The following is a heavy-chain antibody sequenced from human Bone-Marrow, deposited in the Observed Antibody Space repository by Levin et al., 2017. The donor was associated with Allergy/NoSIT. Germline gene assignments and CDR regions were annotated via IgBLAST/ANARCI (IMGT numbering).Heavy chain of an antibody. J-gene: IGHJ4*02. V-gene: IGHV1-69*13. CDR3: ARGGGYTLTKVWYLDY. Sequence: SVKVSCKASGGTFSNYATSWVRQAPGQGLEWMGGIIPIFGTTHYAQGFQGRVTITADESTSTAYMELSGLRSEDTAVYYCARGGGYTLTKVWYLDYWGQGTLVIVSS. CDR2: IIPIFGTT. D-gene: IGHD4-11*01. CDR1: GGTFSNYA.